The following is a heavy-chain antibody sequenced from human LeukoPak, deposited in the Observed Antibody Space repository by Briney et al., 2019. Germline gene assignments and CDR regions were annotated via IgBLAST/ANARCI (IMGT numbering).Heavy chain of an antibody. CDR3: ARDPSGSFNFDY. J-gene: IGHJ4*02. Sequence: ASVKVSCKASGGTFSSYAISLVRQAPGQGLEWMGGIIPIFGTANYAQKFQGRVTITADESTSTAYMELSSLRSDDTAVYYCARDPSGSFNFDYWGQGTLVTVSS. CDR2: IIPIFGTA. CDR1: GGTFSSYA. V-gene: IGHV1-69*13. D-gene: IGHD1-26*01.